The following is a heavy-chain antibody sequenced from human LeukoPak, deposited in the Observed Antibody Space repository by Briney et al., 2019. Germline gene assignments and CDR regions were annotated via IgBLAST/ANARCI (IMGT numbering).Heavy chain of an antibody. CDR3: ARGILL. J-gene: IGHJ4*02. V-gene: IGHV4-38-2*01. CDR1: GYSISSGYY. Sequence: PSETLSLTCAVSGYSISSGYYWGWIRPPPGKGLEWIGSIYHNGSTYYNPSLKSRVTISVDTSKNHFSLKLNSVTAADTAVYYCARGILLWGQGTLVTVSS. D-gene: IGHD2-15*01. CDR2: IYHNGST.